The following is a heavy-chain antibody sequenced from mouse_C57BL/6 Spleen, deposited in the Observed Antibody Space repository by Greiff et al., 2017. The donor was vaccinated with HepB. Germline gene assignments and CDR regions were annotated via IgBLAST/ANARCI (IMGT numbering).Heavy chain of an antibody. Sequence: VQLQQPGAELVMPGASVKLSCKASGYTFTSYWMHWVKQRPGQGLEWIGEIDPSDSYTNYNQKFKGKSTLTVDKSSSTAYMQLSSLTSEDSAVYYCARTGLLDYYGSRGYFDVWGTGTTVTVSS. CDR1: GYTFTSYW. J-gene: IGHJ1*03. CDR3: ARTGLLDYYGSRGYFDV. D-gene: IGHD1-1*01. V-gene: IGHV1-69*01. CDR2: IDPSDSYT.